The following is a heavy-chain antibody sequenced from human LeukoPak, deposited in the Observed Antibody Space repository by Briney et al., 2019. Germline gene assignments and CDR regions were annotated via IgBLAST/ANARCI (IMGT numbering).Heavy chain of an antibody. V-gene: IGHV4-38-2*02. CDR2: IYYSGST. D-gene: IGHD3-22*01. Sequence: PSETLSLTCAVSGYSISSGYYWGWIRQPPGKGLEWIGSIYYSGSTNYNPSLKSRVTISVDTPKNQFSLKLSSVTAADTAVYYCAREKYYYDSSGSPNWFDPWGQGTLVTVSS. J-gene: IGHJ5*02. CDR3: AREKYYYDSSGSPNWFDP. CDR1: GYSISSGYY.